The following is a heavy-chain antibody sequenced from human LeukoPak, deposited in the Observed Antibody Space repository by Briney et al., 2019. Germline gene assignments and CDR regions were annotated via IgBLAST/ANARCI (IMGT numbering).Heavy chain of an antibody. Sequence: GASVKVSCKASGYTFINYNIAWVRQAPGQGLVWMGWISAYNGDTNYGQKVQGRVAMTTDTSTRTAYMELRGLRSDDTAVYYCARDVFEGFGERVIDAFDIWGQGTLVTVSS. CDR1: GYTFINYN. CDR2: ISAYNGDT. V-gene: IGHV1-18*01. J-gene: IGHJ3*02. D-gene: IGHD3-10*01. CDR3: ARDVFEGFGERVIDAFDI.